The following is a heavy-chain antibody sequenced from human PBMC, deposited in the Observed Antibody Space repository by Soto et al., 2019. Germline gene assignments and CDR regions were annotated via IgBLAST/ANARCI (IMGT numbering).Heavy chain of an antibody. CDR3: ARGGNMLRGAFDY. J-gene: IGHJ4*02. Sequence: QVQLVESGGGVVQPGRSLRLSCAASGFTFSSYGMHWVRQAPGKGLEWVAVIWYDGSNKYYADSVKGRFTISRDNSKNTLYLQMNSLRAEDTAVYYCARGGNMLRGAFDYWGQGTLVTVSS. CDR2: IWYDGSNK. V-gene: IGHV3-33*01. CDR1: GFTFSSYG. D-gene: IGHD3-10*01.